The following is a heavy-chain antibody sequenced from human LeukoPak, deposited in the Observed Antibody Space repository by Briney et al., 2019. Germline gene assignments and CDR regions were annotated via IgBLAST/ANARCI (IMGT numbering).Heavy chain of an antibody. Sequence: GASVKVSCKASGYTFTSRGISWVRQAPGQGLEWMGWINCHNGNTNYAQKLQGRLTMTTDTSTSTAYTELRSLRSDDTAVYYCARDEVSGGWYNHWGQGTLVTVSS. J-gene: IGHJ4*02. D-gene: IGHD6-19*01. V-gene: IGHV1-18*04. CDR2: INCHNGNT. CDR3: ARDEVSGGWYNH. CDR1: GYTFTSRG.